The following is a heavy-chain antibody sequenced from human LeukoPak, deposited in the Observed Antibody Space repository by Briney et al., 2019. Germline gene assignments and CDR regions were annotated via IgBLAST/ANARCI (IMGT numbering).Heavy chain of an antibody. CDR1: GGSISSGDYY. Sequence: SETLSLTCTVSGGSISSGDYYWSWIRQHPGKGLEWIGYIYYSGSTYYNPSLKSRVTISVDTSKNQFSLKLSSVTAADTAVYYCARNVPAARKDMGYYYYYGMDVWGQGTTVTVSS. CDR3: ARNVPAARKDMGYYYYYGMDV. CDR2: IYYSGST. V-gene: IGHV4-31*03. J-gene: IGHJ6*02. D-gene: IGHD2-2*01.